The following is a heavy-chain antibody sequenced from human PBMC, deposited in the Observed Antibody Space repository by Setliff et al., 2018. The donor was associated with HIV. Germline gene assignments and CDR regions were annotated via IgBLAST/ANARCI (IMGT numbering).Heavy chain of an antibody. D-gene: IGHD3-3*01. Sequence: SETLSLTCAVYGTSFSDYYWTWIRQPPGKGLEWIGEVNHSGTTNYNTSLKSRVTISGDTSISTASMELSSLKSDDTAMYYCATSTSRFFWSGFYQGGFGSRNSHSFENWGQGTLVTVSS. J-gene: IGHJ4*02. V-gene: IGHV4-34*01. CDR3: ATSTSRFFWSGFYQGGFGSRNSHSFEN. CDR2: VNHSGTT. CDR1: GTSFSDYY.